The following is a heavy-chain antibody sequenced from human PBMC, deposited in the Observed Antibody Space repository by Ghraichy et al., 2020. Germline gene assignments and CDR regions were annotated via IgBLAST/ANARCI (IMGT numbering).Heavy chain of an antibody. V-gene: IGHV4-39*01. D-gene: IGHD5-18*01. CDR3: ANPGGYSYGRDDAFDI. Sequence: SQTLSLTCTVSGGSISSSSYYWGWIRQPPGKGLEWIGSIYYSGSTYYNPSLKSRVTISVDTSKNQFSLKLSSVTAADTAVYYCANPGGYSYGRDDAFDIWGQGTMVTVSS. J-gene: IGHJ3*02. CDR2: IYYSGST. CDR1: GGSISSSSYY.